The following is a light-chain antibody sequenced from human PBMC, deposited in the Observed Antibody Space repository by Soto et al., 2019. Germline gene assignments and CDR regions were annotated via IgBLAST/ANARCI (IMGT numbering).Light chain of an antibody. Sequence: DIQMTQSPSSLSASVGDRVTITCRASQSISTYLNWYHQKPGKAPKLLIYAASSLQSGVPSRFSGSGSGTDFTLTISSLQPEDFATYYCQQSYSTPITFGQGTRLENK. V-gene: IGKV1-39*01. CDR3: QQSYSTPIT. CDR2: AAS. J-gene: IGKJ5*01. CDR1: QSISTY.